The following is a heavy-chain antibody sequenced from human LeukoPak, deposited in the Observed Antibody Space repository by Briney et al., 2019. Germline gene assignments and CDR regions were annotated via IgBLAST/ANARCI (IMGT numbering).Heavy chain of an antibody. CDR3: ARVDYYGSGNLRY. CDR2: IIPIFGTA. V-gene: IGHV1-69*05. Sequence: SVKVSCKASGGTFSSYAISWVRQAPGQGLEWMGGIIPIFGTANYAQKFQGRVTITTDESTSTAYMELSSLTSEDTAVYYCARVDYYGSGNLRYWGQGTLVTVSS. D-gene: IGHD3-10*01. CDR1: GGTFSSYA. J-gene: IGHJ4*02.